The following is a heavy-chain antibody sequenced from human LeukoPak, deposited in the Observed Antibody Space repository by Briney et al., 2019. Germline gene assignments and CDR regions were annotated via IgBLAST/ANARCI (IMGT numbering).Heavy chain of an antibody. CDR3: AKAFGSGSYIIDH. D-gene: IGHD3-10*01. Sequence: PGGSLRLSCAASGFTFSSYAMSWVRQAPGKGLEWVAFMRSDGSHEEYAESVKGRFAISRDNFKNTVHLQMNSLRFEDTAVYYCAKAFGSGSYIIDHWGRGTLVTVSS. J-gene: IGHJ4*02. CDR2: MRSDGSHE. V-gene: IGHV3-30*02. CDR1: GFTFSSYA.